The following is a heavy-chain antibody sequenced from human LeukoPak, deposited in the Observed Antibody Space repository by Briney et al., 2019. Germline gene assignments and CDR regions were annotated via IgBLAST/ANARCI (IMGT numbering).Heavy chain of an antibody. CDR2: IFPGDSDT. J-gene: IGHJ1*01. D-gene: IGHD6-19*01. V-gene: IGHV5-51*01. CDR1: GYSFTKHW. Sequence: GESLKISCKGSGYSFTKHWIAWVRQLPGKGLKWMGIIFPGDSDTRYSPSFQGQVTISADKSISTAYLQWSSLKASDTAMYYCTRGSGSYVHWGQGTLVTVSS. CDR3: TRGSGSYVH.